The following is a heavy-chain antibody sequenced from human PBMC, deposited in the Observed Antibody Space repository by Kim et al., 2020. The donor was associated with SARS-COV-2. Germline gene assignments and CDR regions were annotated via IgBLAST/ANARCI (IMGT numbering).Heavy chain of an antibody. V-gene: IGHV1-18*01. D-gene: IGHD3-22*01. J-gene: IGHJ4*02. CDR3: ARGYKIVVAAFDY. Sequence: AQKLQGRVTMTTDTATSTAYMELRSLRSDDTAVYYCARGYKIVVAAFDYWGQGTLVTVSS.